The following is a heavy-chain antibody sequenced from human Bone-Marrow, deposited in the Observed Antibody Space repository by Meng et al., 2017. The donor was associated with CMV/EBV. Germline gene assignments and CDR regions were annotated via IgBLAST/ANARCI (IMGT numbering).Heavy chain of an antibody. J-gene: IGHJ4*02. Sequence: ASVKVSCKASGYTFTSYGISWVRQAPGQGLEWMGWISAYNGNTNYAQKLQGRVTMTTDTSTSTAYMELRSLRSDDTAVYYCAREGYCSSTSCSFDYWGQGTLVIVSS. D-gene: IGHD2-2*01. CDR1: GYTFTSYG. V-gene: IGHV1-18*01. CDR2: ISAYNGNT. CDR3: AREGYCSSTSCSFDY.